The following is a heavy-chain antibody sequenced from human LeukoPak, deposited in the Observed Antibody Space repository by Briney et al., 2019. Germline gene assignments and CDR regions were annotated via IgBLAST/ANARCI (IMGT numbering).Heavy chain of an antibody. D-gene: IGHD3-10*01. CDR2: INHSGST. J-gene: IGHJ6*02. Sequence: GSLRLSCAASGFTFSSYGMSWVRQAPGKGLEWIGEINHSGSTNYNPSLKSRVTISVDTSKNQFSLKLSSVTAADTAVYYCASRMMVRGPRYYGMDVWGQGTTVTVSS. CDR3: ASRMMVRGPRYYGMDV. V-gene: IGHV4-34*01. CDR1: GFTFSSYG.